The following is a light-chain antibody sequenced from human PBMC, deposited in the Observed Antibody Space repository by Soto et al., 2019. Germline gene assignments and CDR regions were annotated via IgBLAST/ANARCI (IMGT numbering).Light chain of an antibody. V-gene: IGLV2-14*01. CDR1: SSDVGGYNY. CDR3: SSYSSSNSYV. Sequence: QSVLTQPASVSGSPGQSIAISCTGTSSDVGGYNYVSWYQQHPGKAPKLMIYDVTHRPSGVSDRFSGSKSGNTASLTISGLQAEDEADYYCSSYSSSNSYVFGTGPKLTVL. CDR2: DVT. J-gene: IGLJ1*01.